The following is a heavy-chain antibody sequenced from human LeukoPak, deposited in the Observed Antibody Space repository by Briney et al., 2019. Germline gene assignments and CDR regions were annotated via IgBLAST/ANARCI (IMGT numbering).Heavy chain of an antibody. J-gene: IGHJ4*02. D-gene: IGHD3-22*01. V-gene: IGHV3-53*01. Sequence: SGGSLRLSCAASGFTVSSNYMSWVRQAPGKGLERVSVIYSGGSTYYADSVKGRFTISRDNSKNTLYLQMNSLRAEDTAVYYCASGYYYDSSGYYPFDYWGQGTLVTVSS. CDR1: GFTVSSNY. CDR2: IYSGGST. CDR3: ASGYYYDSSGYYPFDY.